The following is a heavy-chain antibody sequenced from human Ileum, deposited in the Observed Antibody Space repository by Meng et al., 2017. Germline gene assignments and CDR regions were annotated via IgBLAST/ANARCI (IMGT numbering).Heavy chain of an antibody. D-gene: IGHD2-15*01. CDR3: ARDAFSDCSGGDYYLFNYFDY. CDR2: IYYDGSKK. CDR1: GFTFSRHG. Sequence: GESLKISCAASGFTFSRHGIHWVHQAPGKGLEWLAAIYYDGSKKFYADSVQGRFTISRDNSKNTLYLQMNSLGAEDTAVYFCARDAFSDCSGGDYYLFNYFDYWGQGTQVTCAS. V-gene: IGHV3-33*01. J-gene: IGHJ4*02.